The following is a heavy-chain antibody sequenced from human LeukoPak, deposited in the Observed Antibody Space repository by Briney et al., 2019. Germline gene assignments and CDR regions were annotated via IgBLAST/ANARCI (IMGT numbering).Heavy chain of an antibody. V-gene: IGHV4-39*07. J-gene: IGHJ4*02. D-gene: IGHD4-17*01. CDR1: SDSISSSSYY. CDR3: ARVPTVTFFDY. Sequence: SETLSLTCTVSSDSISSSSYYWGWIRQPPGKGLEWVGTIYYSGSTYYNPSLKSRVTILVDTSKNQFSLKLSSVTAADTAVYYCARVPTVTFFDYWGQGTLVTVSS. CDR2: IYYSGST.